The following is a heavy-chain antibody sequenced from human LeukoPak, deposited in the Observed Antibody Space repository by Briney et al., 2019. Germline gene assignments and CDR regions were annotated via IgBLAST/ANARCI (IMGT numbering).Heavy chain of an antibody. V-gene: IGHV3-30*14. CDR3: AREVISTPSYFDY. Sequence: GGSLRLSCAASGLTFSSYAMHWVRQAPGKGLEWVAVISYDGSNKYYADSVKGRFTMSRDSSKNTLYLQMNSLGADDTAVYYCAREVISTPSYFDYWGQGILVTVSS. CDR1: GLTFSSYA. CDR2: ISYDGSNK. J-gene: IGHJ4*02. D-gene: IGHD2-2*01.